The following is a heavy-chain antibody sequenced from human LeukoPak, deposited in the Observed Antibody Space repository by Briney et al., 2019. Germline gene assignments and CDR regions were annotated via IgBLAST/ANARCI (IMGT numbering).Heavy chain of an antibody. V-gene: IGHV3-23*01. D-gene: IGHD4-23*01. CDR2: ISTSGATT. CDR1: GFTLSSYS. CDR3: AKWSRGAGNHFDY. Sequence: PGGSLRLSCAASGFTLSSYSMNWVRQAPGKGLEWVSVISTSGATTYYANSVRGRFTISRDNSKNTLYLQMSSLRAEDTAIYYCAKWSRGAGNHFDYWGQGTLVTVSS. J-gene: IGHJ4*02.